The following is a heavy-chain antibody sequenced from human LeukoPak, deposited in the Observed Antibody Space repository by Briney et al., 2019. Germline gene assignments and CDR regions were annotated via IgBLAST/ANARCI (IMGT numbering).Heavy chain of an antibody. CDR2: IYYSGST. D-gene: IGHD3-3*01. CDR3: ARGQDFWSGYYPFYYFDY. J-gene: IGHJ4*02. Sequence: PSETLSLTCTVSGGSISSYYWSWLRQPPGKGLEWIGYIYYSGSTNYNPSLKSRVTISVDTSKTHFSPKLSSVTAADTGVYYCARGQDFWSGYYPFYYFDYWGQGTLVTVSS. V-gene: IGHV4-59*13. CDR1: GGSISSYY.